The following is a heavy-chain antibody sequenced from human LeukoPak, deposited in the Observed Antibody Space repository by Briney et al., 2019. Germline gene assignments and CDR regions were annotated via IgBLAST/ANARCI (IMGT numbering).Heavy chain of an antibody. J-gene: IGHJ4*02. CDR3: ARETELRFLEWSLDY. CDR1: GFTFSSYN. CDR2: ISSKSNYT. D-gene: IGHD3-3*01. V-gene: IGHV3-21*01. Sequence: GGSLRLSCAASGFTFSSYNMNWVRQAPGKGLGWVSAISSKSNYTYYADSVKGRFTISRDNARNSLYLQMNSLRAKDTAVYYCARETELRFLEWSLDYWGRGTLVTVSS.